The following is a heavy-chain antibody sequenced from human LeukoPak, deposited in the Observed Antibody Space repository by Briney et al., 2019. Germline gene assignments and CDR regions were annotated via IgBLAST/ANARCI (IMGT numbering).Heavy chain of an antibody. J-gene: IGHJ3*02. D-gene: IGHD5-12*01. CDR2: IYPSGST. CDR3: ARGYIVTTMDAFDI. V-gene: IGHV4-61*02. Sequence: SQTLSLTCTVSGAAINSGTYYWAWIRQSAGTGLEWIGRIYPSGSTNFNPSLKNRVTISVDTSKNQFSLRLTSVTAADTAVYFCARGYIVTTMDAFDIWGQGIMVAVSS. CDR1: GAAINSGTYY.